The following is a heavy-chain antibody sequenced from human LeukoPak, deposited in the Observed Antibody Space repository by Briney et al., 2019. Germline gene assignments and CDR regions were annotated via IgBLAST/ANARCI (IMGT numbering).Heavy chain of an antibody. CDR3: ARDTLFGSGSHDY. V-gene: IGHV1-46*01. D-gene: IGHD3-10*01. J-gene: IGHJ4*02. Sequence: ASVKVSCKASGYTFTSYYIHWVRQAPGQGLEWMGVINPTGGGTSYAQKFQGRVTMTRDMSTSTVYMELSSLRSEDTAVYYCARDTLFGSGSHDYWGQGTLVTVSS. CDR2: INPTGGGT. CDR1: GYTFTSYY.